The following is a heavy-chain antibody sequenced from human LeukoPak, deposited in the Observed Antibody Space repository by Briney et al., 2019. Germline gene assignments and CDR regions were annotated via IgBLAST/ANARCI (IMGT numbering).Heavy chain of an antibody. D-gene: IGHD3-3*01. CDR2: ISAYNGNT. CDR3: ARQVTIFGPDAFDI. V-gene: IGHV1-18*01. CDR1: GYTFTSYG. Sequence: ASVTVSCKASGYTFTSYGISWVRQAPGQGLEWMGWISAYNGNTNYAQKLQGRVTMTTDTSTSTAYMELRSLRSDDTAVYYCARQVTIFGPDAFDIWGQGTMVTVSS. J-gene: IGHJ3*02.